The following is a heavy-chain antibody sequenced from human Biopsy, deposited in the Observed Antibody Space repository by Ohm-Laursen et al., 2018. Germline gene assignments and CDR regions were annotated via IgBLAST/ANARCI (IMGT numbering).Heavy chain of an antibody. V-gene: IGHV1-69*17. CDR3: ATPFQYYDSWGGYPPFDH. J-gene: IGHJ4*02. CDR1: GGTFSNYA. D-gene: IGHD3-3*01. CDR2: IIAVSGLV. Sequence: GSSVKVSCKVSGGTFSNYAISWVRQAPGEGREWMGGIIAVSGLVNYAPKFQGRVSITADKSTTTAYMELSNLKSEDTAVYYCATPFQYYDSWGGYPPFDHWGQGTLVTVSS.